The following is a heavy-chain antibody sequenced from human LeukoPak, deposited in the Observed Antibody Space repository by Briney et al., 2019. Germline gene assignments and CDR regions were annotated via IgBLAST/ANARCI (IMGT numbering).Heavy chain of an antibody. Sequence: GGSLRLSCAASGFTFSSYGMHWVRQAPGKGLEWVAVISYDGSNKYYADSVKGRFTISRDNSKNTLYLQMNSLRAEDTAVYYCAKAASSSWRGDAFDIWGQGTMVTVSS. CDR3: AKAASSSWRGDAFDI. V-gene: IGHV3-30*18. CDR1: GFTFSSYG. D-gene: IGHD6-13*01. J-gene: IGHJ3*02. CDR2: ISYDGSNK.